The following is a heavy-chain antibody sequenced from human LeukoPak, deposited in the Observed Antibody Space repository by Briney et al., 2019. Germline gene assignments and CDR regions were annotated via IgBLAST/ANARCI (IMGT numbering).Heavy chain of an antibody. J-gene: IGHJ4*02. CDR3: ARGRYRGSYYSCDY. V-gene: IGHV3-66*01. Sequence: GGSLRLSCAASGFTVSDNYMSWVRQAPGKGLEWVSLIYSGGSTYYADSVKGRFTISRDNAKNSLYLQMNSLRAEDTAVYYCARGRYRGSYYSCDYWGQGTLVTVSS. CDR1: GFTVSDNY. CDR2: IYSGGST. D-gene: IGHD1-26*01.